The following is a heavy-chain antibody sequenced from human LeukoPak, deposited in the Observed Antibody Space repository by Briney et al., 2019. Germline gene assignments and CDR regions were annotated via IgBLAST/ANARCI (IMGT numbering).Heavy chain of an antibody. V-gene: IGHV3-30-3*01. J-gene: IGHJ4*02. CDR2: ISYDGSNK. CDR1: GFTFSSYA. Sequence: GRSLRLSCAASGFTFSSYAMHWVRQAPGKGLEWVAVISYDGSNKYYADSVKGRFTISRDNSKNTLYLQMNSLRAEDTAVYYCASSGWYSIQNAGDYWGQGTLVTVSS. D-gene: IGHD6-19*01. CDR3: ASSGWYSIQNAGDY.